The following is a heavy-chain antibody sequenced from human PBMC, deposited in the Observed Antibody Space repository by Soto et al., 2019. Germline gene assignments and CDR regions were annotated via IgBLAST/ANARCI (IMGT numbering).Heavy chain of an antibody. Sequence: SVKVSCKASGGTFSSYAISWVRQAPGQGLEWMGGIIPIFGTANYAQKFQGRVTITADKSTSTAYMELSSLRSEDTAVYYCARGGYTSSPRGLDYYYGMDVWGQGTTVTVSS. CDR1: GGTFSSYA. CDR2: IIPIFGTA. J-gene: IGHJ6*02. CDR3: ARGGYTSSPRGLDYYYGMDV. D-gene: IGHD6-13*01. V-gene: IGHV1-69*06.